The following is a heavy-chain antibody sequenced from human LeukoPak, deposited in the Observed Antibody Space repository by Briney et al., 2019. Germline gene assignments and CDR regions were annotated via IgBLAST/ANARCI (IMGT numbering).Heavy chain of an antibody. CDR1: GFTLSSYA. J-gene: IGHJ4*02. CDR2: ISDSGGST. V-gene: IGHV3-23*01. Sequence: GGPLRLSCAASGFTLSSYAMSWVRQAPGKGLEWVSAISDSGGSTYYADSVKGRFTISRDNSKNTLYLQMNSLRAEDTAVYYCAKVGSGSYPADYWGQGTLVTVSS. CDR3: AKVGSGSYPADY. D-gene: IGHD3-10*01.